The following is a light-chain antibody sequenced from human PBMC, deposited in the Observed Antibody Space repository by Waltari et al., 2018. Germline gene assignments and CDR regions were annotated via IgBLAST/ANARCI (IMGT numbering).Light chain of an antibody. Sequence: QSALTQPPSASGSPGQSVTISCTGTSSDVGGYEYVSWYQQHPGKAPKLMIYEVSKRPSGGPDRVSGSKAGNTASLTVSGLQAEDEADYYCNSYAGSNNWVFGGGTKLTVL. J-gene: IGLJ3*02. CDR3: NSYAGSNNWV. CDR1: SSDVGGYEY. V-gene: IGLV2-8*01. CDR2: EVS.